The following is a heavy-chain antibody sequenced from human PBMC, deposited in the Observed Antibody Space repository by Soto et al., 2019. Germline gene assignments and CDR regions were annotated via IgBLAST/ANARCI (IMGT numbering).Heavy chain of an antibody. CDR2: ISGSGGST. V-gene: IGHV3-23*01. Sequence: APGKGLEWVSAISGSGGSTYYADSVKGRFTISRDNSKNTLYLQMNSLRAEDTAVYYCAKGLVSSGYLAYWGQGTLVTVSS. CDR3: AKGLVSSGYLAY. D-gene: IGHD3-22*01. J-gene: IGHJ4*02.